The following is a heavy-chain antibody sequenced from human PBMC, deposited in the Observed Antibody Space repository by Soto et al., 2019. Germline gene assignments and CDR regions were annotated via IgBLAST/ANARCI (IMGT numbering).Heavy chain of an antibody. V-gene: IGHV3-23*01. J-gene: IGHJ4*02. Sequence: EVQLLESGGGLVQPGGSLRLSCAASGFTFSSYAMSWVRQAPGKGLEWVSAISGSGGSTYYADSVKGRFTISRDNSKNTLYLQMNSLRAEDTAVYYCAKERQWLHDSGFYFDYWGQGTLVTVSS. CDR3: AKERQWLHDSGFYFDY. CDR1: GFTFSSYA. CDR2: ISGSGGST. D-gene: IGHD5-12*01.